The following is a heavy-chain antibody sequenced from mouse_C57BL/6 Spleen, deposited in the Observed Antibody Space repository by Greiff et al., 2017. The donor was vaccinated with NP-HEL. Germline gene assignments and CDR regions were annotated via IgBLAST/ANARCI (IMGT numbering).Heavy chain of an antibody. V-gene: IGHV1-66*01. CDR1: GYSFTSYY. Sequence: QVQLQQSGPELVKPGASVKISCKASGYSFTSYYIHWVKQRPGQGLEWIGWIYPGSGNTKYNEKFKGKATLTADTASSTAYMQLSSLTSEDSAVYYCAYYYGSSYDYFDYWGQGTTLTVSS. CDR2: IYPGSGNT. J-gene: IGHJ2*01. D-gene: IGHD1-1*01. CDR3: AYYYGSSYDYFDY.